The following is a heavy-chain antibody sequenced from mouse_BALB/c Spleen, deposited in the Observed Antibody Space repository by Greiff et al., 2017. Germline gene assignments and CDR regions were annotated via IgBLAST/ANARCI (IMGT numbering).Heavy chain of an antibody. D-gene: IGHD2-14*01. V-gene: IGHV1-69*02. J-gene: IGHJ2*01. Sequence: QVQLQQPGAELVRPGASVKLSCKASGYTFTSYWINWVKQRPGQGLEWIGNIYPSDSYTNYNQKFKDKATLTVDKSSSTAYMQLSSPTSEDSAVYYCIGTVRLPYYFDYWGQGTTLTVSS. CDR3: IGTVRLPYYFDY. CDR2: IYPSDSYT. CDR1: GYTFTSYW.